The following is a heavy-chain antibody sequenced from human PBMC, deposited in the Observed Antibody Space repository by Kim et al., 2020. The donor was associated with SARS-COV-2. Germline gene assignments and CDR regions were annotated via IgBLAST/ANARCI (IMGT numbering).Heavy chain of an antibody. CDR1: GGSISSTNYY. Sequence: SETLSLTCTVSGGSISSTNYYWGWFRQPPGKGREWIGSIYYSGRTYYNPSLKSRVTISADTSKTQLSLQLSSVTAADTAVYYGARDPITGVRAADLSHYG. J-gene: IGHJ6*01. D-gene: IGHD3-10*01. V-gene: IGHV4-39*07. CDR2: IYYSGRT. CDR3: ARDPITGVRAADLSHYG.